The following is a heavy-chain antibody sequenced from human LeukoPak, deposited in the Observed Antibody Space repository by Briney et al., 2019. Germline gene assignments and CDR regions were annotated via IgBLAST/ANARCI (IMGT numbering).Heavy chain of an antibody. J-gene: IGHJ4*02. CDR2: TTNKANSYTT. D-gene: IGHD6-19*01. CDR3: GRLSRTGISSGWYFFDY. CDR1: GFTFSDLY. V-gene: IGHV3-72*01. Sequence: GGSLRLSCAASGFTFSDLYIDWVRQAPGKGLEWVGRTTNKANSYTTKYAVSVKGRFTISRDDSKNSAYLQMSSLKMEDTAVYYCGRLSRTGISSGWYFFDYWGQGTLVTVSS.